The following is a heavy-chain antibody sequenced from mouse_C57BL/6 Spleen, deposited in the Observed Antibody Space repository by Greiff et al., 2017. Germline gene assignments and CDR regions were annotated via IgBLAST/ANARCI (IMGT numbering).Heavy chain of an antibody. CDR3: ARSDGNYPWFAY. CDR2: IHPNSGST. D-gene: IGHD2-1*01. CDR1: GYTFTSYW. J-gene: IGHJ3*01. V-gene: IGHV1-64*01. Sequence: QVQLQQPGAELVKPGASVKLSCKASGYTFTSYWMHWVKQRPGQGLEWIGMIHPNSGSTNYNEKFKSKATLTVDKSSSTAYMPLSSLTSEDSAVYYCARSDGNYPWFAYWGQGNLVTVAA.